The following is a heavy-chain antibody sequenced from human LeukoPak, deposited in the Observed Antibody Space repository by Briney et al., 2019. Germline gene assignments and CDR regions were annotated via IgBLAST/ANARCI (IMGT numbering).Heavy chain of an antibody. Sequence: ASVKVSCKVSGYTLTELSMHWVRQAPGKGLEWMGGFDPEDGETIYAQKFQGRVTITADESTSTAYMELSSLRSEDTAVYYCARVQDMRVTTPYNWFDPWGQGTLVTVSS. CDR1: GYTLTELS. V-gene: IGHV1-24*01. CDR2: FDPEDGET. J-gene: IGHJ5*02. D-gene: IGHD3-22*01. CDR3: ARVQDMRVTTPYNWFDP.